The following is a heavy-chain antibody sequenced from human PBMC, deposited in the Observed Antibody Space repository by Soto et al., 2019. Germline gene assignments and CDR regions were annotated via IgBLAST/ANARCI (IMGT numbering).Heavy chain of an antibody. D-gene: IGHD3-3*01. Sequence: QLHLVQSGAVVKKPGASVTVSCSASGYPVTAYYMHWVRQAPGRGLEWMGGINPATGAAKYTQTFQGGVTMTRETSTRTVFMELSGLTSEDTAVFYCARGGGVGVAGSAAFDMWGQGTVVTVSS. CDR2: INPATGAA. V-gene: IGHV1-2*02. J-gene: IGHJ3*02. CDR1: GYPVTAYY. CDR3: ARGGGVGVAGSAAFDM.